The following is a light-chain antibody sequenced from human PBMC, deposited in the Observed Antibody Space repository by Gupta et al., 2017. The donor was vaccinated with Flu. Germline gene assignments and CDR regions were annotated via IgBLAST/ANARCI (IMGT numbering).Light chain of an antibody. CDR1: SSNIGAGYD. Sequence: QSVLSQPPSVSGAPGQRVTLSCTGSSSNIGAGYDVHWYNQVPGTAPKLLIFANNHRPSVVSDRFSGSKSGTSASLASTGLQAEDEADYHCQSYDTSWGSVLFGGGTKLTVL. V-gene: IGLV1-40*01. CDR3: QSYDTSWGSVL. J-gene: IGLJ2*01. CDR2: ANN.